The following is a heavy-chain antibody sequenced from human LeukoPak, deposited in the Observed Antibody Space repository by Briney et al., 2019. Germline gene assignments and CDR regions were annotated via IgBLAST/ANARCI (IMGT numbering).Heavy chain of an antibody. CDR3: AKVNGLGIPTKKPFDY. V-gene: IGHV3-23*01. Sequence: PGGSLRLSCAASGFTFSSYGMSWVRQAPGRGLEWVSAISGSGSNTYYADSVKGRFTISRDSSKNTLYLQMNGLRAEDTAVYYCAKVNGLGIPTKKPFDYWGQGTLVTVSS. CDR2: ISGSGSNT. J-gene: IGHJ4*02. CDR1: GFTFSSYG. D-gene: IGHD3-10*01.